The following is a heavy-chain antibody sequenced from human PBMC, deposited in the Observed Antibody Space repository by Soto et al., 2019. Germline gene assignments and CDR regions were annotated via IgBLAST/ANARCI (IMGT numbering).Heavy chain of an antibody. CDR1: GFTFGDYA. J-gene: IGHJ3*02. CDR3: TRDFYGIAAAGKAPAI. D-gene: IGHD6-13*01. CDR2: IRSKAYGGTT. V-gene: IGHV3-49*03. Sequence: GGSLRLSCTASGFTFGDYAMSWFRQAPGKGLEWVGFIRSKAYGGTTEYAASVKGRFTISRDDSKSIAYLQMNSLKTEDTAVYYCTRDFYGIAAAGKAPAIWGQGTMVTVSS.